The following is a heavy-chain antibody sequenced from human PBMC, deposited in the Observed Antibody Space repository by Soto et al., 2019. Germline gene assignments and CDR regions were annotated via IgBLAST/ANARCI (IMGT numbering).Heavy chain of an antibody. CDR2: IYYSGST. CDR1: GGSISSSILY. D-gene: IGHD5-18*01. Sequence: PSETLSLTCTVSGGSISSSILYWGWIRQPPGKGLEWIGSIYYSGSTYYNASLKSRVTISVDTAKNQFSLKLSAVTAADTAVYDCSRQGYRYGYNLHDNNGLDVRGKLATVP. V-gene: IGHV4-39*01. J-gene: IGHJ6*04. CDR3: SRQGYRYGYNLHDNNGLDV.